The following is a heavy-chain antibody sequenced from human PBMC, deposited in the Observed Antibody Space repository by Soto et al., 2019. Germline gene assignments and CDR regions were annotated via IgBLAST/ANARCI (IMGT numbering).Heavy chain of an antibody. CDR3: ARSHPLITIFGIPYYYYYMDV. D-gene: IGHD3-3*01. J-gene: IGHJ6*03. V-gene: IGHV1-8*01. Sequence: ASVKVSCKASGYTFTSYDINWVRQATGQGLEWMGWMNPNSGNTGYAQKFQGRVTMTRNTSISTAYMELSSLRSEDTAVYYCARSHPLITIFGIPYYYYYMDVWGKGTTVTVSS. CDR1: GYTFTSYD. CDR2: MNPNSGNT.